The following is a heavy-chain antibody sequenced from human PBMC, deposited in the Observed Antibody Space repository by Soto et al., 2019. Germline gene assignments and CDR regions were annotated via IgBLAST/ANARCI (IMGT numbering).Heavy chain of an antibody. CDR1: GYTFTTYT. CDR3: ASFPTDY. CDR2: IHTGNGNR. Sequence: ASVKVSCKASGYTFTTYTIHWVRQAPGQRLEWMGWIHTGNGNRQYSQKFQGRVTITSDTSATTAYMELSSLRSEDTAVYYCASFPTDYWGQGTLVTVS. J-gene: IGHJ4*02. V-gene: IGHV1-3*04.